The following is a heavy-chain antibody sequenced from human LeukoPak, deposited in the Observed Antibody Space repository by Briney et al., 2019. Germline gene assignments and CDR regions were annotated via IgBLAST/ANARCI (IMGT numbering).Heavy chain of an antibody. D-gene: IGHD6-19*01. CDR3: ARDRDSSGWYRDFDY. CDR2: IYYSGST. J-gene: IGHJ4*02. V-gene: IGHV4-34*01. CDR1: GGSFSGYY. Sequence: PSETLSLTCAVYGGSFSGYYWSWIRQPPGKGLEWIGSIYYSGSTYYNPSLKSRVTISVDTSKNQFSLKLSSVTAADTAVYYCARDRDSSGWYRDFDYWGQGTLVTVSS.